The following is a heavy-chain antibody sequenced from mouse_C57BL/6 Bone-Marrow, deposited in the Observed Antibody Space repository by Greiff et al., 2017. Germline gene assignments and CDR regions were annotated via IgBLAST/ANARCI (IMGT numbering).Heavy chain of an antibody. CDR2: INPNTVGT. D-gene: IGHD1-1*01. Sequence: EVMLVESGPELVKPGASVKIPCKASGYTFTDYNMDWVKQRHGKSLEWIGDINPNTVGTIYNQKFKGKATLTVDKSSSTAYMELRSLTSEDTSVYYCARTPFTTVVHNYFDYWGQGTTLTVSS. J-gene: IGHJ2*01. CDR1: GYTFTDYN. V-gene: IGHV1-18*01. CDR3: ARTPFTTVVHNYFDY.